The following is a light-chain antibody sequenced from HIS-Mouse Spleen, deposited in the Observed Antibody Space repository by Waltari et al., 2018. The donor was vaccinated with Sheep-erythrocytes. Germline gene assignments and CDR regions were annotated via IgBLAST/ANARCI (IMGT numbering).Light chain of an antibody. Sequence: QSALTQPRSVSGSPGQSVTISCTGTSSDVGGYNYVSWYQQHPGKAPKLMIYEVSKRPSGVPDRFSGSKSGNTASLTISGLQAEDEADYYCCSYTSSSSYVFGTGTKVTVL. CDR1: SSDVGGYNY. J-gene: IGLJ1*01. V-gene: IGLV2-11*01. CDR3: CSYTSSSSYV. CDR2: EVS.